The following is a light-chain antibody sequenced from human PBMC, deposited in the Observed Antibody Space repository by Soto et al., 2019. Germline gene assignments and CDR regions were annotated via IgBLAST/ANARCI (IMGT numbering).Light chain of an antibody. CDR2: DAS. J-gene: IGKJ5*01. CDR1: QSVSRY. V-gene: IGKV3-11*01. Sequence: EIVFTQSPSTLSLSPGERATLSCRASQSVSRYLAWYQQKPGQAPRLLIYDASNRATGIPARFSGSGSGTNFTLTISSLEPEDFAVYYCQQRSNWPPITFGQGTRLDIK. CDR3: QQRSNWPPIT.